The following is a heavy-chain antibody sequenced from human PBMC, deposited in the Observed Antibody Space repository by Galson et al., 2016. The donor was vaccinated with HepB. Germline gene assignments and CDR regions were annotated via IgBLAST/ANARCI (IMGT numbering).Heavy chain of an antibody. CDR1: GGSLSSYY. CDR3: ARDRGSAAGFDY. J-gene: IGHJ4*02. D-gene: IGHD6-13*01. V-gene: IGHV4-59*01. Sequence: LSLTCTVSGGSLSSYYWSWIRQPPGKGLEWIGYIYYSGSTNYNPSLKSRVTISIDTSKNQFSLQLRSVTAADTAVYYCARDRGSAAGFDYWGQGTLVTVSS. CDR2: IYYSGST.